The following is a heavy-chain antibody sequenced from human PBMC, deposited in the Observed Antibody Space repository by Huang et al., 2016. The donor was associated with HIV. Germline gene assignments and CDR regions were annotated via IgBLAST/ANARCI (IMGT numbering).Heavy chain of an antibody. CDR1: GFTFSSYD. Sequence: EVQLVESGGGLVQPGGSLRLSCAAFGFTFSSYDMHWVRQATGKGLEWVSGIGTSGDTNYPGSVKGRFTNSRENAKSSVYLQMNSLRAGDTAVYYCARVKNTAMEPDWYFDLWGRGTLVTVSS. J-gene: IGHJ2*01. V-gene: IGHV3-13*01. CDR2: IGTSGDT. D-gene: IGHD5-18*01. CDR3: ARVKNTAMEPDWYFDL.